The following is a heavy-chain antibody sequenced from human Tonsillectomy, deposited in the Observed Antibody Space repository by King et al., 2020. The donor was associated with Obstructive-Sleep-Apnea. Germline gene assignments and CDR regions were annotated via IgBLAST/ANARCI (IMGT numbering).Heavy chain of an antibody. J-gene: IGHJ3*02. CDR3: AKHYGDHDAFDI. V-gene: IGHV3-23*04. D-gene: IGHD4-17*01. CDR2: ISNSGGNT. Sequence: VQLVESGGGLVQPGGSLRLSCAASGFTFSSYAMSWVRQAPGKGLEWVSAISNSGGNTYYADSVKGRFTISRDNSKNTLYLQMNSLRAEDTAVYYCAKHYGDHDAFDIWGQGTMVTVSS. CDR1: GFTFSSYA.